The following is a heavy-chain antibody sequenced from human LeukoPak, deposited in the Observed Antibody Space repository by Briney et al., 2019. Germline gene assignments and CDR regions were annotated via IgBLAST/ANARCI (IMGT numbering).Heavy chain of an antibody. D-gene: IGHD2-8*01. CDR2: ISLSRLT. CDR3: SRENGAFSPFGY. Sequence: SETLSLTCGVSGGSISSTNWWSWVRQPPGQGLEWIGEISLSRLTNYNPSLNSRVTVSLDKSKNQLSLNLTSVTAADTAVYYCSRENGAFSPFGYWGQGTLVTVPS. CDR1: GGSISSTNW. J-gene: IGHJ4*02. V-gene: IGHV4-4*02.